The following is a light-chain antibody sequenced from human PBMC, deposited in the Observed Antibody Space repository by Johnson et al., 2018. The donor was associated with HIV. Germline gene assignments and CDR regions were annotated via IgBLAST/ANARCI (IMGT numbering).Light chain of an antibody. CDR2: ENN. J-gene: IGLJ1*01. CDR3: GTWYGSLSAGAV. CDR1: SSNIGNNY. Sequence: QSMLTQPPSVSAAPGQKVTISCSGSSSNIGNNYISWYQQFPGTAPKLLIYENNKRPSGIPDRFSGSTSGTSATLGITGLQSGDEADYYCGTWYGSLSAGAVVGTGTTATVL. V-gene: IGLV1-51*02.